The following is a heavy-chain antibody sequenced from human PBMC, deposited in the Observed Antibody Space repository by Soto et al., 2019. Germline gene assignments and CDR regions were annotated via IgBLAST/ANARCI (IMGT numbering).Heavy chain of an antibody. CDR3: TRTDFAGPDRGAGHYYYGMDV. V-gene: IGHV3-49*03. D-gene: IGHD2-21*01. CDR2: IRSKAYGGTT. CDR1: GFTFGDYA. Sequence: GGSVRLSCTASGFTFGDYAMSWFRQAPGKGLEWVGFIRSKAYGGTTEYAASVKGRFTISRDDSKSIAYLQMNSLKTEDTAVYYCTRTDFAGPDRGAGHYYYGMDVWGQGTTVTVS. J-gene: IGHJ6*02.